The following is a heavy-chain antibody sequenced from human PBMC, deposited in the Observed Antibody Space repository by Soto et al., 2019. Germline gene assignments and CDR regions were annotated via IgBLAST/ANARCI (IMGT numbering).Heavy chain of an antibody. D-gene: IGHD1-26*01. J-gene: IGHJ4*02. Sequence: QVQLVESGGGVVQPGRSLRLSCAASGFTVSAYTMHWVRQAPGKGLEWVAVISSDGSHKYYADSLKGRFTISRDNSTNTLYLQMNSLIAEDTAVYYCARWEQPLFDYWRQATLLTVSS. V-gene: IGHV3-30-3*01. CDR3: ARWEQPLFDY. CDR2: ISSDGSHK. CDR1: GFTVSAYT.